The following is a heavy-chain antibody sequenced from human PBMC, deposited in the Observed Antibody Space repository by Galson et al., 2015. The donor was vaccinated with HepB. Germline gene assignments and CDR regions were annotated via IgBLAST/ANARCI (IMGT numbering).Heavy chain of an antibody. V-gene: IGHV3-49*03. CDR1: GFTFGDYA. CDR3: TGGTSGWYGTPYEY. CDR2: IRSKTHGGTA. J-gene: IGHJ4*02. D-gene: IGHD6-19*01. Sequence: CAASGFTFGDYAMTWFRRAPGKGREWVGFIRSKTHGGTAEYAASVRGRFTISRDDSNSIAYLQMDSLKSEDTAVYSCTGGTSGWYGTPYEYWGQGTLVTVSS.